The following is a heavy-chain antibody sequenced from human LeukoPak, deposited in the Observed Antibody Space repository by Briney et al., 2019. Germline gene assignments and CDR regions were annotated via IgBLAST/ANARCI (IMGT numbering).Heavy chain of an antibody. CDR3: AKDGGEVALVDN. CDR2: IRFDGSNK. V-gene: IGHV3-30*02. J-gene: IGHJ4*02. CDR1: GFTLSIRG. Sequence: GGSLRLSCAASGFTLSIRGMHCARQAPGKGLEWGAFIRFDGSNKYYADSVKGRFTISRDNSKNTLYLQMNSLRAEDTAVYYCAKDGGEVALVDNWGQGTLVTVSS. D-gene: IGHD3-16*01.